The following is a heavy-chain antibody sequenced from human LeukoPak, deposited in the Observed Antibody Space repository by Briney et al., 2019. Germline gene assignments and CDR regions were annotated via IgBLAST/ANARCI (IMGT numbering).Heavy chain of an antibody. Sequence: PGGSLRLSCAASGFTFSSYAMSWVRQAPGRGLEWVSAISGSGGSTYYADSVKGRFTISRDNSKNTLYLQMNSLRAEDTAVYYCAKDLYYYDSSGYPDYWGQGTLVTVSS. V-gene: IGHV3-23*01. J-gene: IGHJ4*02. CDR1: GFTFSSYA. CDR2: ISGSGGST. CDR3: AKDLYYYDSSGYPDY. D-gene: IGHD3-22*01.